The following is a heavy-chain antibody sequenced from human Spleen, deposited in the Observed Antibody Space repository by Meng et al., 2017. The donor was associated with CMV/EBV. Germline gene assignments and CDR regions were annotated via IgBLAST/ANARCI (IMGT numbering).Heavy chain of an antibody. CDR1: GFTLSGYW. J-gene: IGHJ3*02. Sequence: GESLKISCAASGFTLSGYWMHWVRQAPGKGLVWVSRLNSTGSVTNYADSVKGRFTISRDNAKNTLSLQINSLRAEDTAVYYCVREPDPFYIWGQGAMVTVSS. CDR3: VREPDPFYI. CDR2: LNSTGSVT. V-gene: IGHV3-74*01.